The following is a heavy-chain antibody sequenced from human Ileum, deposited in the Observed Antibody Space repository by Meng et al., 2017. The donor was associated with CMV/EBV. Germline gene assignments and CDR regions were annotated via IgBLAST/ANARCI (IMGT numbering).Heavy chain of an antibody. CDR1: GFPFRAYS. D-gene: IGHD3-10*01. Sequence: SFASDASGFPFRAYSMTWVRQAPVKWLEWISYITRTCDSIFYVAAVKSPFTISRELSKLSSELTANCLCAGDTAVYDGARGHFGFDYWGQGTLVTVSS. CDR2: ITRTCDSI. CDR3: ARGHFGFDY. J-gene: IGHJ4*02. V-gene: IGHV3-11*01.